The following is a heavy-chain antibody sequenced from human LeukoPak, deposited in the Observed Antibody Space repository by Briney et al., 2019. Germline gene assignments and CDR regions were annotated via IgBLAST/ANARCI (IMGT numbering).Heavy chain of an antibody. CDR1: GGSFSGYY. CDR2: INHSGST. J-gene: IGHJ4*02. Sequence: SETLSLTCAVYGGSFSGYYWSWIRQPPGKGLEWIGEINHSGSTNYNPSLKGRVTISIDTSKNQFSLKLSSVTAADTAVYYCASQAMVRGVMVDYWGQGTLVTVSS. V-gene: IGHV4-34*01. D-gene: IGHD3-10*01. CDR3: ASQAMVRGVMVDY.